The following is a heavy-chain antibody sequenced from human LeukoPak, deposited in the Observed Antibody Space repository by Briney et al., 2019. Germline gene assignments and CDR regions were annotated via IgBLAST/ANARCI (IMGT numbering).Heavy chain of an antibody. CDR3: ARAALYCSSTSCYQPPLDP. CDR2: IIPIFGTA. CDR1: GGTFSSYA. D-gene: IGHD2-2*01. Sequence: SVKVSCKASGGTFSSYAISWVRQAPGQGLEWMGGIIPIFGTASYAQKFQGRVTITTDESTSTAYMELSSLRSEDTAVYYCARAALYCSSTSCYQPPLDPWGQGTLVTVSS. V-gene: IGHV1-69*05. J-gene: IGHJ5*02.